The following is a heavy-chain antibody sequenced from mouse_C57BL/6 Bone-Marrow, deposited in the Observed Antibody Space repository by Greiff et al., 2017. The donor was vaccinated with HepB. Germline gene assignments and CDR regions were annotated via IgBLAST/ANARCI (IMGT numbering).Heavy chain of an antibody. CDR3: IPGYAMDY. V-gene: IGHV14-4*01. CDR1: GFNIKDDY. CDR2: IDPENGDT. J-gene: IGHJ4*01. Sequence: DVKLQESGAELVRPGASVKLSCTASGFNIKDDYMHWVKQRPEQGLEWIGWIDPENGDTEYASKFQGKATITADTSSNTAYLQLSSLTSEDTAVYYCIPGYAMDYWGQGTSVTVSS.